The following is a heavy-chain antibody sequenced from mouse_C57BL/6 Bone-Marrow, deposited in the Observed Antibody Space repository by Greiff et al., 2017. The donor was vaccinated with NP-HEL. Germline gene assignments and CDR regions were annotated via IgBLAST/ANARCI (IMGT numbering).Heavy chain of an antibody. CDR1: GYTFTSYW. CDR3: ARRDYSNSDCDVDV. J-gene: IGHJ1*03. V-gene: IGHV1-7*01. D-gene: IGHD2-5*01. CDR2: INPSSGYT. Sequence: VQLQQSGAELAKPGASVKLSCKASGYTFTSYWMHWVKQRPGQGLEWIGYINPSSGYTNYNQKFKGKATLTADKSSSTAYMQLSSLTYEDSAVYDGARRDYSNSDCDVDVWGTGTTVTVSA.